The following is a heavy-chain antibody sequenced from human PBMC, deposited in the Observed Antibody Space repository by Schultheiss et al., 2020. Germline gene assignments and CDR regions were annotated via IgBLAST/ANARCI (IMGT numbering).Heavy chain of an antibody. CDR3: ATSGSYDYYYYYMDV. D-gene: IGHD1-26*01. CDR2: IYYSGST. V-gene: IGHV4-59*01. Sequence: SETLSLTCTVSGGSISSYYWSWIRQPPGKGLEWIGYIYYSGSTNYNPSLKSRVTISVDTSKNQFSLKLSSVTAADTAVYYCATSGSYDYYYYYMDVWGKGTTGTVS. CDR1: GGSISSYY. J-gene: IGHJ6*03.